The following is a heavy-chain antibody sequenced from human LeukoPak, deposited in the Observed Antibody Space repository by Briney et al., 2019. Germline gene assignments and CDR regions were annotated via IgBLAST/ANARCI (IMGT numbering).Heavy chain of an antibody. CDR1: GYTFTSYA. D-gene: IGHD6-19*01. CDR3: AREPDSSGDYYYGMDV. Sequence: ASVKVSCKASGYTFTSYAMHWVRQAPGQRLEWMGWINPSGGSTSYAQKFQGRVTMTRDTSTSTVYMELSSLRSEDTAVYYCAREPDSSGDYYYGMDVWGQGTTVTVSS. J-gene: IGHJ6*02. V-gene: IGHV1-46*01. CDR2: INPSGGST.